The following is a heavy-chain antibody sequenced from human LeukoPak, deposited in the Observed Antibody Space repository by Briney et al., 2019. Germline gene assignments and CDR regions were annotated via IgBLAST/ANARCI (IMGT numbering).Heavy chain of an antibody. D-gene: IGHD2-21*02. J-gene: IGHJ1*01. CDR3: ATTNMDGDCLFFFQH. Sequence: GGSLRLSCAASGFTFSDYYMSWIRQAPGKGLEWVSYISSSSSTIYYADSVKGRFTISRDNAKNSLYLQMNSLRVEDTAVYYCATTNMDGDCLFFFQHWGQGTLVTVSS. CDR2: ISSSSSTI. CDR1: GFTFSDYY. V-gene: IGHV3-11*04.